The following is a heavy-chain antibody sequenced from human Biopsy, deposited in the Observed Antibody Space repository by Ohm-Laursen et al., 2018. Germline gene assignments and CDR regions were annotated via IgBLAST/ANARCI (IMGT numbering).Heavy chain of an antibody. CDR1: GGSISRSSYY. V-gene: IGHV4-39*01. CDR2: IYYSGST. CDR3: ARQESATSPLDY. Sequence: SDTLSLTCTVTGGSISRSSYYWDWIRQPLGKGLEWIGSIYYSGSTYYNPSLKSRVTISADRSKNQFSLKLTSVTAADTAMYYCARQESATSPLDYWGQGSLVTVSS. J-gene: IGHJ4*02.